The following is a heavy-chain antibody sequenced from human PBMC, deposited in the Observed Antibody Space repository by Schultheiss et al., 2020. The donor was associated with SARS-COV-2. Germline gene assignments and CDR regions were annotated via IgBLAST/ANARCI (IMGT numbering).Heavy chain of an antibody. CDR2: IWYDGSNK. CDR3: AREDIVAGYGIDY. Sequence: GESLKISCAASGFTFSSYGMHWVRQAPGKGLEWVAVIWYDGSNKYYADSVKGRFTISRDNSKNTLYLQMNSLRAEDTAVYYCAREDIVAGYGIDYWGQGTLVTVSS. J-gene: IGHJ4*02. CDR1: GFTFSSYG. D-gene: IGHD3-9*01. V-gene: IGHV3-33*01.